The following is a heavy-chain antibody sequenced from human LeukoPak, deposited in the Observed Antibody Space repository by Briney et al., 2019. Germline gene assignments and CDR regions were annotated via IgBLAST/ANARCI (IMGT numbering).Heavy chain of an antibody. CDR2: TSGGGGRT. Sequence: GGSLRLSCAASGFTFSSYGLSWVRPAQGQGLEWVSATSGGGGRTYYADSVKGRFTISRDKSTTTMYLQMNNLRAEDTALYYCAKDPGRDDYGGNFDYWGQGTLVTVSS. V-gene: IGHV3-23*01. CDR1: GFTFSSYG. CDR3: AKDPGRDDYGGNFDY. D-gene: IGHD4-17*01. J-gene: IGHJ4*02.